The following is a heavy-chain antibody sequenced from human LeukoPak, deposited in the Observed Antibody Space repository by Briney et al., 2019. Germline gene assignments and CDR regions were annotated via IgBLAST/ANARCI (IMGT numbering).Heavy chain of an antibody. Sequence: PGRSLRLSCAASGFTFDDYAMHWVRQAPGKGLEWVSGISWNSGSIGYADSVKGRFTISRDNAKNSLYLQMNSLRAEDTALYYCAKESYCSGGSCYSSVIGDWYYYGMDVWGQRTTVTVSS. V-gene: IGHV3-9*01. D-gene: IGHD2-15*01. J-gene: IGHJ6*02. CDR1: GFTFDDYA. CDR2: ISWNSGSI. CDR3: AKESYCSGGSCYSSVIGDWYYYGMDV.